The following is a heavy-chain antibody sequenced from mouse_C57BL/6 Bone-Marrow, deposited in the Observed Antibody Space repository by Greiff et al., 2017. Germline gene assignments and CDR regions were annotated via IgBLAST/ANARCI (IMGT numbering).Heavy chain of an antibody. J-gene: IGHJ2*01. CDR2: IYPGSGNT. CDR1: GYTFTDYY. Sequence: QVQLQQSGAELVRPGASVKLSCKASGYTFTDYYINWVKQRPGQGLEWIARIYPGSGNTYYNEKFKGKATLTAEKSSSTAYMQISSLTSEDSAVYFCARGGSRFDYWGQGTTLTVSS. D-gene: IGHD1-1*01. CDR3: ARGGSRFDY. V-gene: IGHV1-76*01.